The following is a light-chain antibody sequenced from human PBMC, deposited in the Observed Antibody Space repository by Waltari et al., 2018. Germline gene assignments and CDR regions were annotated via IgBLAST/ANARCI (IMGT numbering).Light chain of an antibody. CDR3: QQRYSWPLT. CDR1: PGIGSY. J-gene: IGKJ4*01. V-gene: IGKV3-11*01. CDR2: DAS. Sequence: APRAGRASPGIGSYLAWYQQKPGPAPRRLVSDASTRASDIPARFSASGSGTDFTLSISSLEPEDFAVYFCQQRYSWPLTFGGGTKVDLK.